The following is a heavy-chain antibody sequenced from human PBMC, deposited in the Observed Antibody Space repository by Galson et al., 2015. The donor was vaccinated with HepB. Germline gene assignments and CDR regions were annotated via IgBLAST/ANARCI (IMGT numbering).Heavy chain of an antibody. V-gene: IGHV3-48*02. J-gene: IGHJ6*02. D-gene: IGHD3-10*01. CDR2: ISSDSTTM. Sequence: SLRLSCAASGFIFSDYSMNWVRQAPGKGLEWISYISSDSTTMYYADSVKGRFTVSRDKAKNSLYLQMSSLRDEDTGVYYCARDESVIWLREVDVYYYAMDVWGQGTTVIVSS. CDR3: ARDESVIWLREVDVYYYAMDV. CDR1: GFIFSDYS.